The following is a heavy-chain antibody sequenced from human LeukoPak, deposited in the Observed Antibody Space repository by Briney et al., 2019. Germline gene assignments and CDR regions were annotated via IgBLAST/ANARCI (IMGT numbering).Heavy chain of an antibody. D-gene: IGHD4-11*01. CDR2: IYYSGST. CDR1: GGSISSGGYS. V-gene: IGHV4-30-4*07. CDR3: ARALYSDYLYFDY. J-gene: IGHJ4*02. Sequence: SETLSLTCAVSGGSISSGGYSWSWIRQPPGKGLEWIGYIYYSGSTYYNPSLKSRITISVDMSKNQFSLKLSSVTAADTAVYYCARALYSDYLYFDYWGQGTLVTVSS.